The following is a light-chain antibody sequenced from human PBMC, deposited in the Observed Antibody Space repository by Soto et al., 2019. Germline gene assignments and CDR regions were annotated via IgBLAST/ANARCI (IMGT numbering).Light chain of an antibody. V-gene: IGKV3-11*01. CDR3: QQRSNGPWA. J-gene: IGKJ1*01. Sequence: EIVFTQSPATLSLSPGERATLFCRASQRVSSYLAWYQQKPGHAPRLLIYDSSNRATVIPSRFIGSVSGTHFTRTFSSLGPEDFAVYYCQQRSNGPWAFGQGT. CDR2: DSS. CDR1: QRVSSY.